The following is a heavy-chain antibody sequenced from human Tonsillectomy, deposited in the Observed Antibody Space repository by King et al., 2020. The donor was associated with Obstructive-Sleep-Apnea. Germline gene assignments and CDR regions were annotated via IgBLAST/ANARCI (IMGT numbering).Heavy chain of an antibody. V-gene: IGHV4-59*08. CDR1: CGSISSYY. D-gene: IGHD2-2*01. CDR3: ARRFCSSTSCAERLWFAP. J-gene: IGHJ5*02. CDR2: IYYSGST. Sequence: QLQESGPGLVKPSETLSLTCTVSCGSISSYYWSWIRQPPGKGLEWIGYIYYSGSTNYNPSLKSRVSISVDTSKHQFSLKLTSVTAADTAVYYCARRFCSSTSCAERLWFAPWGQGTLVTVSS.